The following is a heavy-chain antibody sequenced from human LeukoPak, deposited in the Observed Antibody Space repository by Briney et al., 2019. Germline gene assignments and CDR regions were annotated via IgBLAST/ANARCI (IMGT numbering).Heavy chain of an antibody. J-gene: IGHJ4*02. D-gene: IGHD3/OR15-3a*01. CDR3: ARQTGSGLFILP. CDR2: IYYSGNT. CDR1: GVSISSSNSY. Sequence: SETLSLTCTFSGVSISSSNSYWGWIRQPPGKGLEWIGSIYYSGNTYYNASLKSQVSISIDTSKNQFSLRLTSVTAADTAVYYCARQTGSGLFILPGGQGTLVTVSS. V-gene: IGHV4-39*01.